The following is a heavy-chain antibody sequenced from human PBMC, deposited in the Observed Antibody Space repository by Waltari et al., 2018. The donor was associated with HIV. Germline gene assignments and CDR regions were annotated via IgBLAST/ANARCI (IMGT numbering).Heavy chain of an antibody. CDR3: ARYSGDWSKYFQK. V-gene: IGHV4-34*02. D-gene: IGHD5-12*01. J-gene: IGHJ1*01. CDR1: GGTFSGYY. CDR2: VNQSGNT. Sequence: QVQLQQWGTRSVKVSETLSLTCAVYGGTFSGYYWSWSRQSPEKGLEWIGDVNQSGNTNYNPSLRSRAYISVDTSKKQFYLRLSSVTVADTAVYYCARYSGDWSKYFQKWGQGTPVIVSS.